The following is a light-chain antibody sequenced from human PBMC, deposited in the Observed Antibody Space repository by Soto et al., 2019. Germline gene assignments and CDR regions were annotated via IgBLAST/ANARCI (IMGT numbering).Light chain of an antibody. CDR3: QSYDSINRGLV. V-gene: IGLV6-57*03. CDR1: SGSIASNY. Sequence: NFMLTQPHSVSESPGKTVTISCTRSSGSIASNYVQWYQQRPGSAPTTVIYEDNQRPSGVPDRFSGSIDSSSNSASLTISGLKTEDEADYYCQSYDSINRGLVFGGGTKVTVL. CDR2: EDN. J-gene: IGLJ3*02.